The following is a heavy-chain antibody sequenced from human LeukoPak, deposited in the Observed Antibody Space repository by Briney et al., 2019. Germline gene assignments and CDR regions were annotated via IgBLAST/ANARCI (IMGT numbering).Heavy chain of an antibody. CDR3: ARVRDASYTGSWRDALEI. CDR2: FDPEDGET. D-gene: IGHD2-15*01. V-gene: IGHV1-24*01. J-gene: IGHJ3*02. Sequence: ASVKVSCKVSGYTLTELSMHWVRQAPGKGLEWMGGFDPEDGETIYAQKFQGRVTMTEDTSTDTAYMELSSLRSEDTAVYYCARVRDASYTGSWRDALEIWGQGTLVTVSS. CDR1: GYTLTELS.